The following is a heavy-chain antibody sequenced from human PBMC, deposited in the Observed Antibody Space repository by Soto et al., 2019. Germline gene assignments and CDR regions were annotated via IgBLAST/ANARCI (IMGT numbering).Heavy chain of an antibody. CDR3: ARLSSIDSSGYYLDY. CDR1: GGSISRGDYY. J-gene: IGHJ4*02. Sequence: SATLSLTCTVPGGSISRGDYYWSWIRQHPGRGLEWIGYIYYSGSTHYSSSLKSRVTMSIDTSKNQFPLKLTSVTAADTAVYYCARLSSIDSSGYYLDYWGQGTLVTVSS. V-gene: IGHV4-31*03. D-gene: IGHD3-22*01. CDR2: IYYSGST.